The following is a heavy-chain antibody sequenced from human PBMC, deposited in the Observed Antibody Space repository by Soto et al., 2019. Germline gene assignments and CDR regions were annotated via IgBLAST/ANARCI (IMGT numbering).Heavy chain of an antibody. V-gene: IGHV3-30*03. Sequence: GGSLRLSCAASGFTFSSYGMHWVRQAPGKGLEWVAVISYDGSNKYYADSVKGRFTISRDNSKNTLYLQMNSLRAEDTAVYYCASEGDFWSGYYNWFDPWGQGTLVTVSS. D-gene: IGHD3-3*01. CDR2: ISYDGSNK. J-gene: IGHJ5*02. CDR1: GFTFSSYG. CDR3: ASEGDFWSGYYNWFDP.